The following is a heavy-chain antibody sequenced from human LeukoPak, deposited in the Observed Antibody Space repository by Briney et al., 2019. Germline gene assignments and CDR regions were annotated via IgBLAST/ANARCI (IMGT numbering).Heavy chain of an antibody. Sequence: GASVKVSCKASGYTFSRYVVHWVRQAPGQRLEWMGWINAIFGTANYAQKFQGRVTITADESTSTAYMELSSLRSEDTAVYYCARAGRAYCSGGSCYSLGYWGQGTLVTVSS. J-gene: IGHJ4*02. V-gene: IGHV1-69*13. CDR2: INAIFGTA. D-gene: IGHD2-15*01. CDR3: ARAGRAYCSGGSCYSLGY. CDR1: GYTFSRYV.